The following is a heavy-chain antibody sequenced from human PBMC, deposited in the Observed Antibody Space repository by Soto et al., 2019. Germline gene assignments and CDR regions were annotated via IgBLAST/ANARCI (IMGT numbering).Heavy chain of an antibody. CDR3: ARREIQGPIDY. CDR2: IYYSGTT. D-gene: IGHD1-26*01. Sequence: SETLSLTCAVSGYSIRSSNWWGWIRQPPGKGLEWIGYIYYSGTTYYNPSLRSRVTMSVDTSKNQFSLKLTSVTAVDTAVYYCARREIQGPIDYWGQGTLVTVS. V-gene: IGHV4-28*01. CDR1: GYSIRSSNW. J-gene: IGHJ4*02.